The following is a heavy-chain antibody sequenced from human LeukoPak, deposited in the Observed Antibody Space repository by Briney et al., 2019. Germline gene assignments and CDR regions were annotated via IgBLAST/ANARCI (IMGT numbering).Heavy chain of an antibody. Sequence: GGSLRLSCAASGFTVSSNYMSRVRQAPGKGLEWVSVIYSGGSTYYADSVKGRFTISRDNSKNTLYLQMNSLRAEDTAVYYCARVRKADGYRFAAFDIWGQGTMVTVSS. CDR3: ARVRKADGYRFAAFDI. CDR1: GFTVSSNY. V-gene: IGHV3-53*01. J-gene: IGHJ3*02. D-gene: IGHD5-24*01. CDR2: IYSGGST.